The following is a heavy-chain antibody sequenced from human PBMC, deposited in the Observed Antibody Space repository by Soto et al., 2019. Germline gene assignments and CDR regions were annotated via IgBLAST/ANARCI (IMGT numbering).Heavy chain of an antibody. CDR2: IYYSGST. Sequence: PSETLSLTCTVSGGSISSYYWSWIRQPPGKGLEWIGYIYYSGSTNYNPSLKSRVTISVDTSKNQFSLKLSSVTAADTAVYYCARHNFVVPAAMSWFDPWGQGTLVTVSS. J-gene: IGHJ5*02. V-gene: IGHV4-59*08. CDR1: GGSISSYY. D-gene: IGHD2-2*01. CDR3: ARHNFVVPAAMSWFDP.